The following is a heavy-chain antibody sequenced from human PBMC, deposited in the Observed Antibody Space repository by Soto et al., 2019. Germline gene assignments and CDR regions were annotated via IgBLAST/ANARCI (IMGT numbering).Heavy chain of an antibody. CDR3: ARGHSNYDFWSGYWSEYYYYYMDV. CDR1: GGSFSGYY. D-gene: IGHD3-3*01. V-gene: IGHV4-34*01. Sequence: SETLSLTCSVYGGSFSGYYWSWIRQPPGKGLEWIGEINHSGSTSYNPPLKSRVTISVDTSKNQFSLKLSSVTAADTAVYYCARGHSNYDFWSGYWSEYYYYYMDVWGKGTTVTVSS. J-gene: IGHJ6*03. CDR2: INHSGST.